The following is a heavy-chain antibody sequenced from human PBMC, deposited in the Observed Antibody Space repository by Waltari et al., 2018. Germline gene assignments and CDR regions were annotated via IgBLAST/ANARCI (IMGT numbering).Heavy chain of an antibody. CDR3: ARIGYKTYGMDV. Sequence: QVQLQESGPRPVKPSETLSLTCSVSGGSIRCYYWAWIRQSPGTGLQWIGYVYYSGTTNYSPSLKSRVTMSVDSSRNEISLKMTSVTAADTAVYYCARIGYKTYGMDVWGRGTPVTVSS. V-gene: IGHV4-59*01. CDR2: VYYSGTT. CDR1: GGSIRCYY. J-gene: IGHJ6*02. D-gene: IGHD1-20*01.